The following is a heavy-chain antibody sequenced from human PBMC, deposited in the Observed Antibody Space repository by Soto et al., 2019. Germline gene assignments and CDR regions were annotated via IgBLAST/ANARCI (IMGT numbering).Heavy chain of an antibody. J-gene: IGHJ6*02. CDR3: AKWGGYYAYYSEMDV. Sequence: EVHLMESGGGLVKPGGSLRLSCAGYGFSFGGYAMSWVRQAPGKGLEWISGVSGGGTSTYYAGSVKGRFTISRDSSVVYLQMNSLRADDTAVYYCAKWGGYYAYYSEMDVWGRGTTVTVSS. D-gene: IGHD1-26*01. V-gene: IGHV3-23*01. CDR1: GFSFGGYA. CDR2: VSGGGTST.